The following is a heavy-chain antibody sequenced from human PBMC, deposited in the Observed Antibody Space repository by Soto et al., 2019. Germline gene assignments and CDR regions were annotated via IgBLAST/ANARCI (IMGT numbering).Heavy chain of an antibody. CDR1: GGSISSSSYY. D-gene: IGHD2-2*01. V-gene: IGHV4-39*01. J-gene: IGHJ4*02. CDR3: ARLIHCKTTSCYFDY. CDR2: VYYSGTT. Sequence: PSETLSLTCTVSGGSISSSSYYWAGVRQPPGKGLEWIGSVYYSGTTYYNPSLKSRVTISEDTSKNQFSLRLSSVTAADTAVFYCARLIHCKTTSCYFDYWGPGTLVTVSS.